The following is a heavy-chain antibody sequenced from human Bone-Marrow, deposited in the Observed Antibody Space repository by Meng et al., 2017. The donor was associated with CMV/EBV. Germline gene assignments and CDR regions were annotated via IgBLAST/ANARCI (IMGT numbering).Heavy chain of an antibody. CDR1: GGTFSSHA. Sequence: SVKVSCKTSGGTFSSHAISWVRQAPGQGLEWMGGVIPVIGLVHYAQKFQGRVRITADKSTSTGYMELISLRSEDTAAYYCAAGPLTVTWRGYYYYGMDVWGQGTTVTVSS. D-gene: IGHD4-11*01. CDR2: VIPVIGLV. V-gene: IGHV1-69*10. CDR3: AAGPLTVTWRGYYYYGMDV. J-gene: IGHJ6*02.